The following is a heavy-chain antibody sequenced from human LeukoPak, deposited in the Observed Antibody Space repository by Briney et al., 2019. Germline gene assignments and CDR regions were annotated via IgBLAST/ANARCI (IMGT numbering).Heavy chain of an antibody. D-gene: IGHD3-22*01. CDR2: IYYSGST. V-gene: IGHV4-59*12. CDR3: ARDVRDSSGYYLRAFGY. Sequence: PSETLSLTCTVSGGSISSYYWSWIRQPPGKGLEWIGYIYYSGSTNYNPSLKSRATISVDTSKNQFSLKLSSVTAADTAVYYCARDVRDSSGYYLRAFGYWGQGTLVTVPS. CDR1: GGSISSYY. J-gene: IGHJ4*02.